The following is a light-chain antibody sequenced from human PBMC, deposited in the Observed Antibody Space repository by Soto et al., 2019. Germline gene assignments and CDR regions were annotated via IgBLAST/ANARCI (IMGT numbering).Light chain of an antibody. J-gene: IGKJ1*01. CDR3: QQYNSYSWT. V-gene: IGKV1-5*03. CDR1: QGISSW. Sequence: DIQLTQSPSFLSASVGDRVTITCRASQGISSWLAWYKQKPGKATKLLIYKASTLKSGVPSMFSGSGSGTELTLTISSLQPDDFATYYCQQYNSYSWTFGQGTKVDI. CDR2: KAS.